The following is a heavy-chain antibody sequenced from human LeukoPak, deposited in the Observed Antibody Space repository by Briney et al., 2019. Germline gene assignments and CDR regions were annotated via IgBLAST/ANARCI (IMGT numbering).Heavy chain of an antibody. D-gene: IGHD6-13*01. CDR2: IIPIFGTA. J-gene: IGHJ4*02. CDR3: AIIIAAADPAIFDC. CDR1: GGTFSSYA. Sequence: GASVKVSCKASGGTFSSYAISWVRQAPGQGLEWMGGIIPIFGTANYAQKFQGRVTITADESTSTAYMELSSLRSEDTAVYYCAIIIAAADPAIFDCWGQGTLVTVSS. V-gene: IGHV1-69*13.